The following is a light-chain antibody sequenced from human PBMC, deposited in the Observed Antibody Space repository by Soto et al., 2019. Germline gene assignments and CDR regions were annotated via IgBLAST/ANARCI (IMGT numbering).Light chain of an antibody. V-gene: IGLV1-40*01. CDR2: ANT. J-gene: IGLJ2*01. Sequence: QLVLTQPPSVTGAPGQRDTISCTGNNSNIGAGSGVNWYQQFPDKAPKLLIYANTHRPSGVPDRFSGSTSATSASLAITGLQTQDEADYYCQSFDSSLTGLIFGGGTQLTVL. CDR1: NSNIGAGSG. CDR3: QSFDSSLTGLI.